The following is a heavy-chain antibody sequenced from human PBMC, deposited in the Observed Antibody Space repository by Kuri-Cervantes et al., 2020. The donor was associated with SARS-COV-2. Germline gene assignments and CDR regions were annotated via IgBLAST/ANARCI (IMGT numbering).Heavy chain of an antibody. J-gene: IGHJ4*02. CDR2: ISGSGGST. CDR1: GFTVSSNY. D-gene: IGHD3-16*02. Sequence: GGSLRLSCAASGFTVSSNYMSWVRQAPGKGLEWVSAISGSGGSTYYADSVKGRFTISRDNSKNTLYLQMNSLRAEDTAVYYCAKAANWPGYTFDYWGQGTLVTVSS. V-gene: IGHV3-23*01. CDR3: AKAANWPGYTFDY.